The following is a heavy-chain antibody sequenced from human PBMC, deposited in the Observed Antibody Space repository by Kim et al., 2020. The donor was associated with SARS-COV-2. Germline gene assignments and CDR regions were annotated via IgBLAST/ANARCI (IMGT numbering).Heavy chain of an antibody. CDR1: GFTFSHFA. Sequence: GGSLRLSCAASGFTFSHFAMNWVRQAPGKGLEWVSTISGSGGHTYYADSVKGRFTISRDNSNDTLYLQMNSLRADDTAIYYCAKLPIKVLLPISLDYWGQGTLVTVSS. CDR3: AKLPIKVLLPISLDY. D-gene: IGHD2-21*01. CDR2: ISGSGGHT. J-gene: IGHJ4*02. V-gene: IGHV3-23*01.